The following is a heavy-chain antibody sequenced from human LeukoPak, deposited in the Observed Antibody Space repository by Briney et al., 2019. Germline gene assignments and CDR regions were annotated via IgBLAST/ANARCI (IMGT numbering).Heavy chain of an antibody. Sequence: GGSLRLSCTASGFTLGGHDMHWVRQATGDGLEWVAAVSAGHHAFYAGSVKGRFTVSREDAKNSLYLQMNSLRAGDTAVYYCVREARGYHYTYFDYWGQGSLVTVSS. V-gene: IGHV3-13*01. CDR2: VSAGHHA. D-gene: IGHD5-18*01. CDR3: VREARGYHYTYFDY. CDR1: GFTLGGHD. J-gene: IGHJ4*02.